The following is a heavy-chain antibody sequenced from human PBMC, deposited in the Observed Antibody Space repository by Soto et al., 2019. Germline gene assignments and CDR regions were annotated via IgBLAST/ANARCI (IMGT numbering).Heavy chain of an antibody. V-gene: IGHV3-15*01. CDR1: GFTFSNAW. J-gene: IGHJ4*02. CDR3: TTEGKEDYDFWSGYYTGPQLDY. Sequence: GGSLRLSCAASGFTFSNAWMSWVRQAPGKGLEWVGRIKSKTDGGTTDYAAPVKGRFTISRDDSKNTLHLQMNSLKTEDTAVYYCTTEGKEDYDFWSGYYTGPQLDYWGQGTLVTVSS. D-gene: IGHD3-3*01. CDR2: IKSKTDGGTT.